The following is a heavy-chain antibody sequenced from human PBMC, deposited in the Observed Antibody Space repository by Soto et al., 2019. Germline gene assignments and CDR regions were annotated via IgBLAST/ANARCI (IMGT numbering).Heavy chain of an antibody. CDR2: ISHDGTAK. V-gene: IGHV3-30*18. CDR1: GFTVNNFG. J-gene: IGHJ5*02. Sequence: LRXSCAASGFTVNNFGIHWVRQAPGKGPEWVTMISHDGTAKYYADSVKGRFTISRDNSKNTLYLQMNNLRTEDTAVYYCAKDVFSGGWYNYFDHWGQGTLVTVSS. CDR3: AKDVFSGGWYNYFDH. D-gene: IGHD2-15*01.